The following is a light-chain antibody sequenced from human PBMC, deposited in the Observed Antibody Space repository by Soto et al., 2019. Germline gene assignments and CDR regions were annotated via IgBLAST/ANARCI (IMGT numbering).Light chain of an antibody. CDR3: QQSYSMLT. CDR1: QSVGTS. J-gene: IGKJ2*01. V-gene: IGKV1-39*01. Sequence: DIQMTQSPSSLSASVGDRVTITCRASQSVGTSLNWYQQKPGKAPKLLIYGASSLHSGVPSRFRGSGSGTDFTLTINSLQLEDFTSYFWQQSYSMLTFGQGTKLEIK. CDR2: GAS.